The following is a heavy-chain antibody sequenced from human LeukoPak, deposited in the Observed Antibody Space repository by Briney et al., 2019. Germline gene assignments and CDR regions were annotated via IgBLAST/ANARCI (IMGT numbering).Heavy chain of an antibody. J-gene: IGHJ3*02. CDR3: ARDQSRDGSGSPPI. V-gene: IGHV1-69*01. CDR1: GGTFSSYA. D-gene: IGHD3-10*01. Sequence: ASVKVSCKASGGTFSSYAISWVRQAPGQGLEWMGGIIPIFGTANYAQKFQGRVTITADESTSTAYMELSSLRSGDTAVYYCARDQSRDGSGSPPIWGQGTMVTVSS. CDR2: IIPIFGTA.